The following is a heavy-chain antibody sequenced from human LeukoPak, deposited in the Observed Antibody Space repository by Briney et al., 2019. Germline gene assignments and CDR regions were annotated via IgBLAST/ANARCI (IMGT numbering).Heavy chain of an antibody. V-gene: IGHV3-30*18. J-gene: IGHJ4*02. Sequence: GGSLRLSCAASGFTFSSYAMSWVRQAPGKGLEWVAVILYDGSEKYYADSVKGRFTISRDNSKNTLYLQMNSLRPEDTAVYYCAKRGSGSFSDFDYWGQGTLVTVSS. D-gene: IGHD3-10*01. CDR1: GFTFSSYA. CDR3: AKRGSGSFSDFDY. CDR2: ILYDGSEK.